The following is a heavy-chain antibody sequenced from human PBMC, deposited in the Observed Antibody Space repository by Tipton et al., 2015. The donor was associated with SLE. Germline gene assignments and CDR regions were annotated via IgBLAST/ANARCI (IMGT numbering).Heavy chain of an antibody. J-gene: IGHJ4*02. CDR3: ARDVDRWLFRD. D-gene: IGHD6-19*01. V-gene: IGHV4-38-2*02. CDR1: GYSISSGYH. CDR2: ISQSGIT. Sequence: TLSLTCTVSGYSISSGYHWGWIRQPPGKGLEWIGSISQSGITHYNPSLKSRVTMSVDTSKNQFSLKLSSVTAADTALYYCARDVDRWLFRDWGQGTLVTVSS.